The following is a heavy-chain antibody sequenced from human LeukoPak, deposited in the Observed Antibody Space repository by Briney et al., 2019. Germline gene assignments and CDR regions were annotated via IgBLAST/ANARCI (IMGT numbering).Heavy chain of an antibody. J-gene: IGHJ5*02. CDR2: IYHIGST. V-gene: IGHV4-59*08. D-gene: IGHD6-13*01. CDR3: ARGYSSSWYFNWFDP. Sequence: SETLSLTCTVSGGSISSYYWSWIRQPPGKGLEWIGTIYHIGSTYYNPSLKSRVTISVDTSKNQFSLKLSSVTAADTAVYYCARGYSSSWYFNWFDPWGQGTLVTVSS. CDR1: GGSISSYY.